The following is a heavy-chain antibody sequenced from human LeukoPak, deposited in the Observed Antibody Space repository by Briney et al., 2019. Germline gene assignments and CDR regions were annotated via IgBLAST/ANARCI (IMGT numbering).Heavy chain of an antibody. J-gene: IGHJ4*02. D-gene: IGHD2-2*01. CDR3: VSFYETY. V-gene: IGHV3-74*01. CDR2: INSDGSWT. CDR1: GNYW. Sequence: GGSLRLSCAASGNYWMHWVRQAPGKGLVWVSHINSDGSWTGYADSVKGRFTISKDNVKNTVYLQMNNLRAEDTAVYYCVSFYETYWGRGTLVTASS.